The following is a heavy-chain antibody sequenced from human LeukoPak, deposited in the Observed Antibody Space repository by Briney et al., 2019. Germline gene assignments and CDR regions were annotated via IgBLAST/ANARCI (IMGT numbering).Heavy chain of an antibody. D-gene: IGHD6-19*01. CDR2: ISAYNGNT. V-gene: IGHV1-18*01. Sequence: ASVKLSCKASGYTFTSYGISWVRQAPGQGLEWMGWISAYNGNTNYAQKLQGRVTMTTDTSTSTAYMELRSLRSDDTAVYYCARDRPYSSGWYGAYGMGVWGQGTTVTVSS. J-gene: IGHJ6*02. CDR3: ARDRPYSSGWYGAYGMGV. CDR1: GYTFTSYG.